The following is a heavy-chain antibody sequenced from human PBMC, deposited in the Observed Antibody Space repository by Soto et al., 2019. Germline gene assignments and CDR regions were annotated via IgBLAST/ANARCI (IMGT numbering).Heavy chain of an antibody. CDR2: IYYSGST. V-gene: IGHV4-31*03. CDR1: GGSISSGGYY. Sequence: SETLSLTCTVSGGSISSGGYYWSWIRQHPGKGLEWIGYIYYSGSTYYNPSLKSRVTISVDTSKNQFSLKLSSVTAADTAVYYCARDPVVPAATAHDAFDIWGQGTMVTVSS. J-gene: IGHJ3*02. CDR3: ARDPVVPAATAHDAFDI. D-gene: IGHD2-2*01.